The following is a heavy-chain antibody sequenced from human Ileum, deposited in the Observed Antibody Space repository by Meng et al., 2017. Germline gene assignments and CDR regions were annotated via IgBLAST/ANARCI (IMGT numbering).Heavy chain of an antibody. J-gene: IGHJ6*02. V-gene: IGHV3-11*04. Sequence: GGSLRLSCTASGFTFSLYYMGWIRQAPGKGLEWISYTTHHGAVTWYADSVKGRFTVSRDNARNSLHLQMSSLRADDTAVYFCARDLRAQQRGDYSYSMDVWGQGTTVTVSS. CDR2: TTHHGAVT. CDR3: ARDLRAQQRGDYSYSMDV. CDR1: GFTFSLYY. D-gene: IGHD1/OR15-1a*01.